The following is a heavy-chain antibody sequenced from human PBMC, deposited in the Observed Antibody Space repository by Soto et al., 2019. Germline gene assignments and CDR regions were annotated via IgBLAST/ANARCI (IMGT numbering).Heavy chain of an antibody. CDR1: GFTVSSNY. Sequence: EVQLVESGGGLVQPGGSLRLSCAASGFTVSSNYMSWVRQAPGKGLEWVSVIYSGGSTYYADSVKGRFTISRDNSKNTRYLQMNSLRAEDTAVYYCARAGKGTTWFDYWGQGTLVTVSS. CDR2: IYSGGST. J-gene: IGHJ4*02. V-gene: IGHV3-66*01. CDR3: ARAGKGTTWFDY. D-gene: IGHD1-7*01.